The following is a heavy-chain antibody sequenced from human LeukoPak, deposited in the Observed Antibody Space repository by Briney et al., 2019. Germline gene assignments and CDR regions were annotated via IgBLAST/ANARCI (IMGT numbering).Heavy chain of an antibody. CDR2: ISGSGGST. V-gene: IGHV3-23*01. CDR3: ATYYYDSSGYYYQNAFDI. D-gene: IGHD3-22*01. Sequence: GRSLRLSCAASGFTFDNFAMHWVRQAPGKGLEWVSAISGSGGSTYYADSVKGRFTISRDNSKNTLYLQMNSLRAEDTAVYYCATYYYDSSGYYYQNAFDIWGQGTMVTVSS. CDR1: GFTFDNFA. J-gene: IGHJ3*02.